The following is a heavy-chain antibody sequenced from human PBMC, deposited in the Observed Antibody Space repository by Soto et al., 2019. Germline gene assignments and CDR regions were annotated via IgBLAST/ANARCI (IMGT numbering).Heavy chain of an antibody. CDR2: IKPDESEK. D-gene: IGHD4-4*01. CDR1: GFTFSDSW. V-gene: IGHV3-7*01. J-gene: IGHJ5*02. Sequence: EVQLVESGGGLVQPGGSLRLSCTASGFTFSDSWMTWVRQAPGKGLEWVARIKPDESEKKYADSVKGRFSISRDNAKNSMYLQMVSLRGEDTAVYYCVRGGSNYASWGQGTRVTASS. CDR3: VRGGSNYAS.